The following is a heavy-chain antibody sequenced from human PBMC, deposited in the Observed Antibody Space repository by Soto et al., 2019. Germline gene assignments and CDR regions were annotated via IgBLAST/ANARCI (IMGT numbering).Heavy chain of an antibody. D-gene: IGHD2-15*01. V-gene: IGHV4-34*01. CDR3: ARGRIIQPYYYYYGMDV. Sequence: QVQLQQWGAGLLKPSETLSLTCAVYGGSFSGYYWSWIRQPPGKGLEGIGEINHSGSTNYNPSLKSRVTISVDTSKNQFSLKLSSVTAADTAVYYCARGRIIQPYYYYYGMDVWGQGTTVTVSS. CDR2: INHSGST. CDR1: GGSFSGYY. J-gene: IGHJ6*02.